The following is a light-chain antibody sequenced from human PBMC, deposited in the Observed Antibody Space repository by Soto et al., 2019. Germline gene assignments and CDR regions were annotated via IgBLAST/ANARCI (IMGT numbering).Light chain of an antibody. CDR2: GHN. CDR1: YSNIGAGYE. V-gene: IGLV1-40*01. J-gene: IGLJ3*02. Sequence: QSVLTQAPSVSGARRQRVTISCTGSYSNIGAGYEVHWYQQIPGTAPKLLISGHNNRPSGVPDRFFGSKSGTSASLTIIGLQAEDEADYYCQSYDSSLSGSGVFGGGTKLTVL. CDR3: QSYDSSLSGSGV.